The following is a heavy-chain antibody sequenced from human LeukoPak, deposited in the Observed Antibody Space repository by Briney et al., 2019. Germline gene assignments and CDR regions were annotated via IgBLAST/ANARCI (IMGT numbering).Heavy chain of an antibody. J-gene: IGHJ4*02. V-gene: IGHV3-74*01. CDR2: INSDGSST. Sequence: GGSLRLSFAASGFTFSSYWMLWVGQAPGKGLVWVSRINSDGSSTSYADSVKGRFTISRDNAKNTLYLQMNSLRADDTAVYYCAREGLYSSHWDYWGQGTLVTVSS. CDR1: GFTFSSYW. D-gene: IGHD6-19*01. CDR3: AREGLYSSHWDY.